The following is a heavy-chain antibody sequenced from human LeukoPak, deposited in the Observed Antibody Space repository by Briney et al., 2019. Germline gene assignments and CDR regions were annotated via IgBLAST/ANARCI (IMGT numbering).Heavy chain of an antibody. V-gene: IGHV3-7*01. D-gene: IGHD2-15*01. J-gene: IGHJ5*02. CDR2: IKQDGSEK. CDR1: GFTFSSYW. CDR3: ARDESSSGYCSGGSCYSITPGWFDP. Sequence: GGSLRLSCAASGFTFSSYWMSWVRQAPGKGLEWVANIKQDGSEKYYVDSVKGRFTISRDNAKNSLYLEMNSLGAEDTAVYYCARDESSSGYCSGGSCYSITPGWFDPWGQGTLVTVSS.